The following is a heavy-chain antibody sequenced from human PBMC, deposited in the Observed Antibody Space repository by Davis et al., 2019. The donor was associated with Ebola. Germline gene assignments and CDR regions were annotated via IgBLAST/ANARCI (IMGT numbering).Heavy chain of an antibody. CDR1: GGSSSSDY. CDR3: ARFGGVDFYALDV. D-gene: IGHD3-16*01. Sequence: SETLSLTCSVSGGSSSSDYWSWIRQPPGKGLEWIGYIYYTGSPNYNPSLKSRVTISVDTSKNQFSLKLNSVTAADTAVYYCARFGGVDFYALDVWGQGTTVTASS. V-gene: IGHV4-59*01. CDR2: IYYTGSP. J-gene: IGHJ6*02.